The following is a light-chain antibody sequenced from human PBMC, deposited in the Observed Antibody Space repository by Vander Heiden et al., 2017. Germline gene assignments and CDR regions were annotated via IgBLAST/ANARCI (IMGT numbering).Light chain of an antibody. J-gene: IGLJ2*01. V-gene: IGLV1-40*01. CDR2: DNS. CDR3: QSHDASLSGFVV. Sequence: QSVMTQPPSVSGAPGQSVTISWTGTSSNIGAPYDAHWYQNIPGTAPKLLICDNSHRPSGVPHRFSGSQSGTSASLAITVLQAEDEADYYCQSHDASLSGFVVFGGGTKLTVL. CDR1: SSNIGAPYD.